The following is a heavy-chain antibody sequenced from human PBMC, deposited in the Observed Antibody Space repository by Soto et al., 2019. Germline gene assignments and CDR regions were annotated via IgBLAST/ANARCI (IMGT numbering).Heavy chain of an antibody. CDR1: GGSISSSNW. V-gene: IGHV4-4*02. Sequence: SETLSLTCAVSGGSISSSNWWSWVRQPPGKGLEWIGEIYHSGSTNYNPSLKSRVTISVDKSKNQFSLKLSSVTAADTAVYYCARERHYYGSGSYGMDVWGQGTTVTVS. CDR2: IYHSGST. J-gene: IGHJ6*02. CDR3: ARERHYYGSGSYGMDV. D-gene: IGHD3-10*01.